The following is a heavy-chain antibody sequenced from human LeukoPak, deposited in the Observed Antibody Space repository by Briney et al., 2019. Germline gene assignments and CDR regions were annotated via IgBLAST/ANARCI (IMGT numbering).Heavy chain of an antibody. CDR3: ARDQEAFDY. V-gene: IGHV1-46*01. Sequence: ASVKVSCTASGYNFTSNYIHWVRQAPGQGLEWMGMIYPRDGSTSYAQKFQGRVTVTRDTSTSTVHMELSGLRSEDTAVYYCARDQEAFDYWGQGTLVTVSS. J-gene: IGHJ4*02. CDR1: GYNFTSNY. CDR2: IYPRDGST.